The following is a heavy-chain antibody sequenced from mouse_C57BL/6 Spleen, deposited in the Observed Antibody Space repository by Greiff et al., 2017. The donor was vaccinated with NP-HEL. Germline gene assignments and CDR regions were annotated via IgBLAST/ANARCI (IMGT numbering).Heavy chain of an antibody. CDR1: GYTFTSYW. J-gene: IGHJ3*01. Sequence: VQLQQSGAELVRPGSSVKLSCKASGYTFTSYWMHWVKQRPIQGLEWIGNIDPSDSETHYNQKFKDKATLTVDKSSSTAYMQLSSLTSEDSAVYYCDRFDDYDWFAYWGQGTLVTVSA. V-gene: IGHV1-52*01. CDR3: DRFDDYDWFAY. D-gene: IGHD2-4*01. CDR2: IDPSDSET.